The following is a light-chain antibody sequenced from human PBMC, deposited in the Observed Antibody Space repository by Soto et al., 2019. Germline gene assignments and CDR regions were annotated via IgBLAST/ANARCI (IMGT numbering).Light chain of an antibody. V-gene: IGKV4-1*01. J-gene: IGKJ4*01. CDR1: QSVLDRSNNKNY. Sequence: DIVMTQSPDSLAVSLGERATINCKSSQSVLDRSNNKNYLAWYQQKPGQPPKLLIYWASTRQSGVPDRFSGSGSVTDFTLTISSRQAEDVAVYYCQQCYSIPTTFGGGTKVEIK. CDR3: QQCYSIPTT. CDR2: WAS.